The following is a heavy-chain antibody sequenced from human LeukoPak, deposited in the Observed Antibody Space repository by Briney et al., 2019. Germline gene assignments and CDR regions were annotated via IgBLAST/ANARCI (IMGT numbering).Heavy chain of an antibody. V-gene: IGHV1-18*04. Sequence: GASVKVSCKASGYTFTGYYMHWVRQAPGQGLEWMGWISAYNGNTNYAQKLQGRVTMTTDTSTSTAYMELRSLRSDDTAVYYCLRGPAAIRWQYAFDIWGQGTMVTVSS. CDR1: GYTFTGYY. J-gene: IGHJ3*02. CDR3: LRGPAAIRWQYAFDI. CDR2: ISAYNGNT. D-gene: IGHD2-2*02.